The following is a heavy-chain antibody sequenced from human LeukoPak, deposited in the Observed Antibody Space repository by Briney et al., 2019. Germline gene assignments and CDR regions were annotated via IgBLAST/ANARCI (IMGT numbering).Heavy chain of an antibody. Sequence: PGGSLRLSCAASGFTFSSYAMSWVRQAPGKGLEWVSSISSSSSYIYYADSVKGRFTISRDNAKNSLYLQMNSLRAEDTAVYYCARSQYQLLSSSGAFDIWGQGTMVTVSS. CDR2: ISSSSSYI. D-gene: IGHD2-2*01. J-gene: IGHJ3*02. V-gene: IGHV3-21*01. CDR3: ARSQYQLLSSSGAFDI. CDR1: GFTFSSYA.